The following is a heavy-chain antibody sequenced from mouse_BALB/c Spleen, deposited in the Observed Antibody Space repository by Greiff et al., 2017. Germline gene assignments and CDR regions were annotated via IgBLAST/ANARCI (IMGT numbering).Heavy chain of an antibody. CDR1: GFNIKDYY. J-gene: IGHJ2*01. CDR3: NAGIRDFDY. CDR2: IDPENGDT. V-gene: IGHV14-4*02. D-gene: IGHD2-4*01. Sequence: EVKLMESGAELVRSGASVKLSCTASGFNIKDYYMHWVKQRPEQGLEWIGWIDPENGDTEYAPKFQGKATMTADTSSNTAYLQLSSLTSEDTAVYYCNAGIRDFDYWGQGTTLTVSS.